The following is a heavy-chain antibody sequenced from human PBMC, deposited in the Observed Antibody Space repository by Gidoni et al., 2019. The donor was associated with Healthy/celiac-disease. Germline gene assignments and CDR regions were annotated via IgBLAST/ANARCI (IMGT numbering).Heavy chain of an antibody. CDR1: GGSISSGSYY. V-gene: IGHV4-61*02. CDR3: AREAYYYDSSGYYELDY. D-gene: IGHD3-22*01. Sequence: QVQLQESGPGLVKPSQTLSLTCPVSGGSISSGSYYWSWLRQPAGKGLEWIGRIYTSGSTNYNPSLKSRVTMSVDTSKNQFSLKLSSVTAADTAVYYCAREAYYYDSSGYYELDYWGQGTLVTVSS. J-gene: IGHJ4*02. CDR2: IYTSGST.